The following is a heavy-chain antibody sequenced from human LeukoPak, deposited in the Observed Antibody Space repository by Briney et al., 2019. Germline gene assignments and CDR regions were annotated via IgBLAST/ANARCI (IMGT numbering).Heavy chain of an antibody. V-gene: IGHV3-30*02. CDR1: GFTFSSYG. Sequence: GGSLRLSCAASGFTFSSYGMNWVRQAPGKGLEWVAFIRYDGSNKYYADSVKGRFTISRDNSKNTLYLQMNSLRAEDTAVYYCAKDLLDSSSPQGVDYWGQGTLVTVSS. CDR3: AKDLLDSSSPQGVDY. D-gene: IGHD6-6*01. CDR2: IRYDGSNK. J-gene: IGHJ4*02.